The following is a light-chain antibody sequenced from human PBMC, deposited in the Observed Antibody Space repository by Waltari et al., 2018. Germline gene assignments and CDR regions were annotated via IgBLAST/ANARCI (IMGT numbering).Light chain of an antibody. CDR3: AAWDDSLNGPV. CDR1: SSNLGSNT. J-gene: IGLJ3*02. CDR2: GNH. Sequence: QSVLTQPPSASGTPGQRVTVSCSGSSSNLGSNTVNWYQQLPGTAPKLLIYGNHQRPSGVPDRFSGSKSDTSASLAISGLQSEDEGDYYCAAWDDSLNGPVFGGGTKLTVL. V-gene: IGLV1-44*01.